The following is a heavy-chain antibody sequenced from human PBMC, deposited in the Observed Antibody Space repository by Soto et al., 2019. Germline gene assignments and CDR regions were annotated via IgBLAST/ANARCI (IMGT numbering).Heavy chain of an antibody. J-gene: IGHJ3*02. CDR3: TRSMFGENAFDI. V-gene: IGHV3-73*02. D-gene: IGHD3-10*02. CDR1: GFTFSGSA. CDR2: IRSKSSNYAT. Sequence: EVQLVKSGGGLVQPGGSLKLSCAASGFTFSGSAMDWVRQASGKGLEWVGRIRSKSSNYATVYAASVKDRFTISRDDSQNTAYLQMNNLKTEDTAVYYCTRSMFGENAFDIWGQGTMVIVSS.